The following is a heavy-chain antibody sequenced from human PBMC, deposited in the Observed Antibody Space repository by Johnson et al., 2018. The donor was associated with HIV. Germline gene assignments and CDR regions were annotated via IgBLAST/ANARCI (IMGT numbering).Heavy chain of an antibody. CDR3: ARDWGGSQAFDI. V-gene: IGHV3-30*02. CDR2: IRYDGSNK. J-gene: IGHJ3*02. CDR1: GFTFSSYG. D-gene: IGHD1-26*01. Sequence: QVQLVESGGGVVQPGGSLRLSCAASGFTFSSYGMHWVRQAPGKGLEWVAFIRYDGSNKYYADSVTGRFTISRDNAKNSLYLQMNSLRAEDTAVYYCARDWGGSQAFDIWGQGTMVTVSS.